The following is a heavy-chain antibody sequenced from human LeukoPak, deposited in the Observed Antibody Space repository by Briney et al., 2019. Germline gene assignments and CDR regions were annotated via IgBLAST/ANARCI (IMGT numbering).Heavy chain of an antibody. D-gene: IGHD2-2*01. Sequence: GASVKVSCKASGGTFCSYAISWVRQAPGQGLEWMGGIIPIFGTANYAQKFQGRVTITADESTSTAYMELSSLRSEDTAVCYCARGPPQLLWNWSQGTLVTVSS. CDR3: ARGPPQLLWN. CDR1: GGTFCSYA. V-gene: IGHV1-69*13. CDR2: IIPIFGTA. J-gene: IGHJ4*02.